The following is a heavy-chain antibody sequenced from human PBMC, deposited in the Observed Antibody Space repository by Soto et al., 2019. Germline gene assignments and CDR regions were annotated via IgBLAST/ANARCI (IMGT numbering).Heavy chain of an antibody. Sequence: GSLRLSCAASGFTFGDHYIDWVRQAPGKGLEWVGHSRNKANSYTTEYAASVKGRFTISRDDSKNSLYLQMNSLKTEDTAVYYCARVVGAPNWFDPWGQGTLVTVSS. V-gene: IGHV3-72*01. D-gene: IGHD1-26*01. J-gene: IGHJ5*02. CDR2: SRNKANSYTT. CDR3: ARVVGAPNWFDP. CDR1: GFTFGDHY.